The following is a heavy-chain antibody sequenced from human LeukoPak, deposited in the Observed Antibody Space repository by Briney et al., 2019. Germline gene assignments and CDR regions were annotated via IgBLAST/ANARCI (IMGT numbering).Heavy chain of an antibody. CDR3: ARHRQLWSNPNFDY. J-gene: IGHJ4*02. CDR2: IIPILGIA. D-gene: IGHD5-18*01. CDR1: GGTFSSYT. V-gene: IGHV1-69*02. Sequence: GASVKVSCKASGGTFSSYTISWVRQAPGQGLEWMGRIIPILGIANYAQKFQGRVTITADKSTSTAYMELSSLRSEDTAVYYCARHRQLWSNPNFDYWGQGTLVTVSS.